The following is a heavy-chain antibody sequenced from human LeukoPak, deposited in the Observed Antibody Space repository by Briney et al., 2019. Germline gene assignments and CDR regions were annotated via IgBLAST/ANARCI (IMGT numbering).Heavy chain of an antibody. V-gene: IGHV1-2*02. CDR2: INPKRGGT. Sequence: ASVKVSCKASGYTFTDYYMHWVRQAPGQGLEWMGWINPKRGGTNYAQKFQGRVTMTSDTSITTAYMELSRLRSDDTAVYYCARDIGSGYSYGLYNWFDPWGQGTLVTVSS. D-gene: IGHD5-18*01. CDR1: GYTFTDYY. CDR3: ARDIGSGYSYGLYNWFDP. J-gene: IGHJ5*02.